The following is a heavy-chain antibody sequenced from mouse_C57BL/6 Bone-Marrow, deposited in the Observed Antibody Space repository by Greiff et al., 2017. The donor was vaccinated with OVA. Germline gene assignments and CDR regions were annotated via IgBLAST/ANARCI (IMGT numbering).Heavy chain of an antibody. J-gene: IGHJ4*01. CDR2: ISNGGGST. CDR3: ARHGYYYGSSYAMDY. Sequence: EVQLLESGGGLVQPGGSLKLSCAASGFTFSDYYMYWVRQTPEKRLEWVANISNGGGSTYYPDTLKGRFTLTRNNATNTLYLQMSRLKSEDTAMYYCARHGYYYGSSYAMDYWGQGTSVTVSS. D-gene: IGHD1-1*01. V-gene: IGHV5-12*01. CDR1: GFTFSDYY.